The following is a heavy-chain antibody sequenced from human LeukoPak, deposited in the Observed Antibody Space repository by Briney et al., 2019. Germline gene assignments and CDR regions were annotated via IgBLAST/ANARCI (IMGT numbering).Heavy chain of an antibody. CDR3: AISSASDSNYGGINFDY. V-gene: IGHV5-51*01. D-gene: IGHD4-11*01. J-gene: IGHJ4*02. CDR1: GYSFTSYW. CDR2: IYPGDSDT. Sequence: GESLKISCKGSGYSFTSYWIGWVRQMPGKGVEWMGIIYPGDSDTRYSPSFQGQVTISADKSISTAYLQWSSLKASDTVMYYCAISSASDSNYGGINFDYWGQGTLVTVSS.